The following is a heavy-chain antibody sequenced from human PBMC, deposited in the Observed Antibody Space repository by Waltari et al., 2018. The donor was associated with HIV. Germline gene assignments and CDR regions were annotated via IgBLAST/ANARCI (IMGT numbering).Heavy chain of an antibody. J-gene: IGHJ4*02. Sequence: EVQLVESGGGLVKPGGSLRLSCAASGFTFSNAWMSWVRQATGRGLEWVVRIKSKTDGGTTDYAAPVKGRFTISRDDSKNTLYLQMNSLKTEDTAVYYCTNSGLYYFDYWGQGTLVTVSS. V-gene: IGHV3-15*01. CDR1: GFTFSNAW. CDR2: IKSKTDGGTT. CDR3: TNSGLYYFDY. D-gene: IGHD3-10*01.